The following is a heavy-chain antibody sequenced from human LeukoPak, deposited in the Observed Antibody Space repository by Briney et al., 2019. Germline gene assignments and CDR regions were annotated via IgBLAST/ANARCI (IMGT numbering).Heavy chain of an antibody. CDR1: GGTFSSYA. CDR2: IIPIFGTA. V-gene: IGHV1-69*05. CDR3: ARDLWGLAAAGY. D-gene: IGHD6-13*01. J-gene: IGHJ4*02. Sequence: SVKVSCKASGGTFSSYAISWVRQAPGQGLEWMGGIIPIFGTANYAQKFQGRVTITTDESTSTAYMELSSLRSEDTAVYYCARDLWGLAAAGYWGQGTLVTVSS.